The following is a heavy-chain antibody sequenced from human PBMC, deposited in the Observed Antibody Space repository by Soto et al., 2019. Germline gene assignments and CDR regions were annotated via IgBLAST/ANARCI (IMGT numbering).Heavy chain of an antibody. J-gene: IGHJ4*02. CDR1: GFTFSSYG. CDR3: ARDSSSGYYFFDY. CDR2: IWYDGSNK. Sequence: PVGSLRLSCAAPGFTFSSYGMHWVRQAPGKGLEWVAVIWYDGSNKYYADSVKGRFTISRDNSKNTLYLQMNSLRAEDTAVYYCARDSSSGYYFFDYWGQGTLVTVSS. V-gene: IGHV3-33*01. D-gene: IGHD3-22*01.